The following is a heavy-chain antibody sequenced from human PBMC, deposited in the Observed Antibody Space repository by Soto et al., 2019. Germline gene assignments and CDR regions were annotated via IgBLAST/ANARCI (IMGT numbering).Heavy chain of an antibody. Sequence: SETLSLTCTVSGDSISSHYWSWIRQPPGKGLEWIGYIYYSGSTNYNPSLMSRVTVSVDTSKNQFSLNLNSVTAADTAVYYCARLYCSGGSCYIGDYGMDVWGQGTTVTVSS. CDR1: GDSISSHY. J-gene: IGHJ6*02. CDR3: ARLYCSGGSCYIGDYGMDV. D-gene: IGHD2-15*01. V-gene: IGHV4-59*08. CDR2: IYYSGST.